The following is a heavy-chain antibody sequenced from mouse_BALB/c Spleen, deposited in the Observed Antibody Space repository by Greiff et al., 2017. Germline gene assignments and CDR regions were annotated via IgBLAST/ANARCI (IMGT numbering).Heavy chain of an antibody. Sequence: DVMLVESGGGLVQPGGSLKLSCAASGFTFSSYGMSWVRQTPDKRLELVATINSNGGSTYYPDSVKGRFTISRDNAKNTLYLQMSSLKSEDTAMYYCARDRGNRYYAMDYWGQGTSVTVSS. CDR2: INSNGGST. CDR3: ARDRGNRYYAMDY. CDR1: GFTFSSYG. V-gene: IGHV5-6-3*01. J-gene: IGHJ4*01. D-gene: IGHD2-14*01.